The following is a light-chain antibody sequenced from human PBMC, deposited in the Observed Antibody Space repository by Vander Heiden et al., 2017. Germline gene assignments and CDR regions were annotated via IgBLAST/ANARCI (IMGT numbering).Light chain of an antibody. CDR3: AAGDASRSGVV. CDR1: SSNLGSNY. Sequence: SVLTQPPSASGTPGPRVTISCSGSSSNLGSNYVYWYQQLPATAPNLLIFCHIQRHSGAPDRFSGSKSGTSTTLATSVLRAEEEADYYCAAGDASRSGVVFGGGTKLTVL. V-gene: IGLV1-47*02. J-gene: IGLJ2*01. CDR2: CHI.